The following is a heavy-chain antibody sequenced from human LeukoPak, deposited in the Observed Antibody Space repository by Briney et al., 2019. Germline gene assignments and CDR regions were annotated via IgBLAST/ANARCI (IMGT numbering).Heavy chain of an antibody. CDR1: GGSISSYY. D-gene: IGHD2-2*01. Sequence: SETLSLTCTVSGGSISSYYWSWIWQPPGKGLEWIGYIYSSGSTNYNPSLKSRVTISVDTSKNQFSLKLNSVTAADTAVYYCARQYCSSTRCYVYFDYWGQGTLVTVSS. CDR2: IYSSGST. CDR3: ARQYCSSTRCYVYFDY. J-gene: IGHJ4*02. V-gene: IGHV4-59*08.